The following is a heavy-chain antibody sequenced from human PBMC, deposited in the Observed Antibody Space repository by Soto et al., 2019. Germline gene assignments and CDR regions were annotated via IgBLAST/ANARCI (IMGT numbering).Heavy chain of an antibody. CDR1: GFTFTNYA. CDR2: ITSDGDST. CDR3: VKGNQLLRYYFEF. Sequence: GGSLRLSCSVSGFTFTNYAMHWVRQAPGKGLEYVSGITSDGDSTWHADSVKDRFTISRDNSKNTLFLQMSSLRVEDTAIYFCVKGNQLLRYYFEFWGPGTLVTVSS. J-gene: IGHJ4*01. D-gene: IGHD2-15*01. V-gene: IGHV3-64D*06.